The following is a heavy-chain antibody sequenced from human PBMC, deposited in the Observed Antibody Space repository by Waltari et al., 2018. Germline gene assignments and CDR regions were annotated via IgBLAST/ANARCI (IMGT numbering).Heavy chain of an antibody. V-gene: IGHV3-53*01. CDR2: IYSGGGI. D-gene: IGHD6-19*01. Sequence: AVSGFTVGNNYMSWVRQAPGKGLEWISLIYSGGGIHYADSVKGRFTISRDSSKNTLYLQMNSLRVEDTAVYYCARDPPGVAVSGKGWGQGTLVTVSS. J-gene: IGHJ4*02. CDR1: GFTVGNNY. CDR3: ARDPPGVAVSGKG.